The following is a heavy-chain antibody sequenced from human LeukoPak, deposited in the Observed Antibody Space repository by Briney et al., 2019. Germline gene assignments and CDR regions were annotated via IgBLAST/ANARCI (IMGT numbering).Heavy chain of an antibody. CDR1: GFTFRSYA. CDR3: ANDLKAIVVSAAIRGYFDY. V-gene: IGHV3-23*01. D-gene: IGHD2-2*02. CDR2: ISGSGGNT. Sequence: GGSLRLSCVASGFTFRSYAMSWVRQAPGKGLEWVSGISGSGGNTYYGDSVKGRFTMSRDNSKNTVYLQMNSLRADDTAVYYCANDLKAIVVSAAIRGYFDYWGQGTLVTVSS. J-gene: IGHJ4*02.